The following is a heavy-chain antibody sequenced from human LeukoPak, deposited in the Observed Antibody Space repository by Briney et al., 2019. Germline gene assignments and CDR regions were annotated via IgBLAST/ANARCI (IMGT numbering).Heavy chain of an antibody. CDR3: AIRGRDGYNYYFDY. V-gene: IGHV3-30*03. CDR1: GFTFSSYS. D-gene: IGHD5-24*01. Sequence: PGGSLRLSCAASGFTFSSYSMHWVRQAPGKGLEWVAVISYDGSNKYYADSVKGRFTISRDNSKNTLYLQMNSLRAEDTAVYYCAIRGRDGYNYYFDYWGQGTLVTVSS. CDR2: ISYDGSNK. J-gene: IGHJ4*02.